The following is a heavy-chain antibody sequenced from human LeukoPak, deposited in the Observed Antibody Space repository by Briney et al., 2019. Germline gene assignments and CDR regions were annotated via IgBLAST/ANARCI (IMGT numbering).Heavy chain of an antibody. J-gene: IGHJ5*01. D-gene: IGHD3-10*01. CDR3: ARSRQASGLFNS. CDR1: GYPITSGGFS. V-gene: IGHV4-30-2*01. Sequence: PSETLSLTCTVSGYPITSGGFSWNWNRQPPGKGLEWIGCIYDRGPAYYNPSLKSRFTISVDRPKNQFFLNVTSLTAADTAVYYCARSRQASGLFNSWGQGTLVVVSS. CDR2: IYDRGPA.